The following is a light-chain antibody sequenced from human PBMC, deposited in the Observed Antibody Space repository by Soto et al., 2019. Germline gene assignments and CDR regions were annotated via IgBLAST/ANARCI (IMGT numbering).Light chain of an antibody. Sequence: EIVLTQSPGTLSLSPGERATLSCRSSQSVSYYLAWYQQKPGQAPRLLIYGASTRATGIPARFSGSGSATQFTLTISSLQSEDFGFYYCQQYRQWPVAFGGGTKVDIK. CDR3: QQYRQWPVA. CDR2: GAS. J-gene: IGKJ4*01. V-gene: IGKV3-15*01. CDR1: QSVSYY.